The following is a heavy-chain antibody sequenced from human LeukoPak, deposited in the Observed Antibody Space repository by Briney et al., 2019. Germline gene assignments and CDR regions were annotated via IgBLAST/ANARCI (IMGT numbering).Heavy chain of an antibody. CDR3: ARGGEYGSVGLDY. J-gene: IGHJ4*02. D-gene: IGHD3-10*01. CDR2: IYYSEST. V-gene: IGHV4-59*02. Sequence: PSETLSLTCTVSRGSVSSYYWSWIRQPPGKGLEWIGYIYYSESTNYNPSLKSRVTLSVDTSRNVFSLKLTSVTAADTAVYYCARGGEYGSVGLDYWGQGTLVTVSS. CDR1: RGSVSSYY.